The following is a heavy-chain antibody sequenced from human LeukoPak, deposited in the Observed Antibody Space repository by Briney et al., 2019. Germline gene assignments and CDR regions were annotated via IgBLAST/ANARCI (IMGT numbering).Heavy chain of an antibody. CDR1: GFTFSSYA. Sequence: PGGSLRLSCAASGFTFSSYAMTWVRQAPGRGLEWVSAISGSGGSTYYADSVKGRFTISRDNSKNTLYLQMNSLRAEDTAVYYCAPNQIMIREYYFDYWGQGTLVTVSS. J-gene: IGHJ4*02. D-gene: IGHD3-16*01. CDR3: APNQIMIREYYFDY. V-gene: IGHV3-23*01. CDR2: ISGSGGST.